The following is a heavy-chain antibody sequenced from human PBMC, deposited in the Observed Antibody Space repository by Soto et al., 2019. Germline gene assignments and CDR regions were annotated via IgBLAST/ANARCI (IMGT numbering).Heavy chain of an antibody. CDR2: ISSSSSTI. CDR3: ARDAFYDSSGYYYPNWFDP. J-gene: IGHJ5*02. CDR1: GFTFSSYS. V-gene: IGHV3-48*02. D-gene: IGHD3-22*01. Sequence: GSLRLSCAASGFTFSSYSMNWVRQAPGKGLEWVSYISSSSSTIYYADSVKGRFTISRDNAKNSLYLQMNSLRDEDTAVYYCARDAFYDSSGYYYPNWFDPWGQGTLATVSS.